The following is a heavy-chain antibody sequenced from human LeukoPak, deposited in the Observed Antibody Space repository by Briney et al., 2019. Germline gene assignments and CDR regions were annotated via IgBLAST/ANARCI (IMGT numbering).Heavy chain of an antibody. D-gene: IGHD2-21*02. J-gene: IGHJ4*02. Sequence: PGGSLRLSCVASGFTFSNYAMSWVRQAPGKGLEWVGRIKSKTDGGTTDYAAPVKGRFTISRDDSKNTLYLQMNSLKTVDTAVYYCTTDPRGDYYLQGFDYWGQGTLVTVSS. V-gene: IGHV3-15*01. CDR2: IKSKTDGGTT. CDR3: TTDPRGDYYLQGFDY. CDR1: GFTFSNYA.